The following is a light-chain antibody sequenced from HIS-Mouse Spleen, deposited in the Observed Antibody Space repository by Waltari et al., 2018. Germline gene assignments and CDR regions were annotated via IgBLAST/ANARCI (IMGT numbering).Light chain of an antibody. CDR1: ALPKKY. CDR3: YSTDSSGNHRV. Sequence: SYELTQPPSVSVSPGQTARITCSGDALPKKYAYWYQQKSGQAPVLVIDEDSKRPSGIPERVSGSSAGTMDTLTISGAQVEDEADYYCYSTDSSGNHRVFGGGTKLTVL. V-gene: IGLV3-10*01. J-gene: IGLJ2*01. CDR2: EDS.